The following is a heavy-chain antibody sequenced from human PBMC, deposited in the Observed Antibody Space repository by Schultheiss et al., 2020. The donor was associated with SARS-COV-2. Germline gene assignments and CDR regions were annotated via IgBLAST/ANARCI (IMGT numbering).Heavy chain of an antibody. CDR1: GGSISRYY. V-gene: IGHV4-4*07. CDR3: ARHAPLIPGAPKAFDY. Sequence: SQTLSLTCTVSGGSISRYYWSWIRQPAGKGLEWIGRIYTSGSTNYNPSLKSRVTMSVDTSKNQFSLKLSSVTAADTAVYYCARHAPLIPGAPKAFDYWGQGTLVTVSS. CDR2: IYTSGST. J-gene: IGHJ4*02. D-gene: IGHD2-2*01.